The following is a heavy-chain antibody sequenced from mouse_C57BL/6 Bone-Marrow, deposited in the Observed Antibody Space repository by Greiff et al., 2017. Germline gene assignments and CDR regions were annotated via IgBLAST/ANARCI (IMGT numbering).Heavy chain of an antibody. Sequence: VQLQQSGPELVRPGVSVKITCKGSGYTFTDYAMHWVKPSHAKSLEWIGVVTTYSGNTNYNQKFKGKATMTVDKSSSTAYMELARLTSEDSAIYYCARGVGRWYFDYWGQGTTLTVSS. CDR2: VTTYSGNT. CDR1: GYTFTDYA. V-gene: IGHV1-67*01. J-gene: IGHJ2*01. D-gene: IGHD4-1*01. CDR3: ARGVGRWYFDY.